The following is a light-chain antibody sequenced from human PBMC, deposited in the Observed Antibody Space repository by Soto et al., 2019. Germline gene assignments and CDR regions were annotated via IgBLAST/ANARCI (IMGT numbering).Light chain of an antibody. V-gene: IGKV1-39*01. CDR3: QHYNSAPWT. J-gene: IGKJ1*01. CDR1: QTITNF. Sequence: QITQSPSSLSASVGDRVTPTCRASQTITNFSNWYQHKRGEAPKLLIYGASSLQSGVPSRFSGGGSGTDFTLTITGLQPEAVATYYCQHYNSAPWTFGQGTKVDIK. CDR2: GAS.